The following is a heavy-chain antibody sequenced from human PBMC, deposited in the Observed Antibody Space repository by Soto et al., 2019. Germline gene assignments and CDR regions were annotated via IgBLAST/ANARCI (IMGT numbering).Heavy chain of an antibody. V-gene: IGHV4-59*01. CDR1: AAPFSKYY. D-gene: IGHD3-16*01. Sequence: PLGTLCLTYTVSAAPFSKYYGPWIRQSPGKGLEWIGYIYFNGNTNYNPSLKRRVTMSIDTSKKQFSLNLSSVTAADTAVYYCASVTFGGIVLAHWGQGALVTVSS. CDR3: ASVTFGGIVLAH. J-gene: IGHJ4*02. CDR2: IYFNGNT.